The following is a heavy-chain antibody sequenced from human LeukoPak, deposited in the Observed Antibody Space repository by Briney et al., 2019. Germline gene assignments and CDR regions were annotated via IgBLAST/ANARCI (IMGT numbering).Heavy chain of an antibody. V-gene: IGHV3-30*02. Sequence: GGSLRLSCAASGFVFSDYGMHWVRQAPGKGLEWVAFIRYDGSNKYYADSVKGRFTISRDNSKNTLYLQMNSLRAEDTAVYYCAKGLRFLEWSVIDYWGQGTLVTVSS. CDR3: AKGLRFLEWSVIDY. CDR1: GFVFSDYG. CDR2: IRYDGSNK. J-gene: IGHJ4*02. D-gene: IGHD3-3*01.